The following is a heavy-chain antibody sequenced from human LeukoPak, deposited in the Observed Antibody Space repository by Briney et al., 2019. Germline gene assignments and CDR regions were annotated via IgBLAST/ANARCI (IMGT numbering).Heavy chain of an antibody. V-gene: IGHV4-59*01. D-gene: IGHD6-19*01. CDR3: VRHTTSGWYQVVY. CDR1: GGSISNYF. CDR2: ITYSGST. Sequence: SETLSLTCTVSGGSISNYFWSWIRQPPGKGLEWIGFITYSGSTDHNPSLKSRVTISVDASKNQFSLKLTSVTAADTAVYYCVRHTTSGWYQVVYWGQGTLSPSPQ. J-gene: IGHJ4*02.